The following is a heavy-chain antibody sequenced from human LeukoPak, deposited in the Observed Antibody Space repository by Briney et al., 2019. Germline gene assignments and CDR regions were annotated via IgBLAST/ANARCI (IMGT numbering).Heavy chain of an antibody. CDR3: ARGSDWVRGVLDY. J-gene: IGHJ4*02. CDR1: GGSISGYY. CDR2: INHSGST. V-gene: IGHV4-34*01. D-gene: IGHD3-10*01. Sequence: SSETLSLTCTVSGGSISGYYWSWIRQPPGKGLEWIGEINHSGSTNYNPSLKSRVTISVDTSKNQFSLKLSSVTAADTAVYYCARGSDWVRGVLDYWGQGTLVTVSS.